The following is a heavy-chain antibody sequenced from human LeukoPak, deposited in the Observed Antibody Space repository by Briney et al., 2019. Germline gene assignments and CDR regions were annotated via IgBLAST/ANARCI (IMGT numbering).Heavy chain of an antibody. J-gene: IGHJ4*02. CDR2: INSDETTT. CDR1: KFRINKFQ. D-gene: IGHD3-16*02. V-gene: IGHV3-74*01. CDR3: AKFLSPVL. Sequence: GGPQTLSCAASKFRINKFQMHWVRNAREKGLMWVSRINSDETTTNYANSVKGRFTIPRDNAKNMVYLQMNSLRSEDTAVYYCAKFLSPVLWGQGTLVTVSS.